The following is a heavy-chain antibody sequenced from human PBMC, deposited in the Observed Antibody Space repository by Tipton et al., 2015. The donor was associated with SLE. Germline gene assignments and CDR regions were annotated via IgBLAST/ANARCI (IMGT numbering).Heavy chain of an antibody. CDR2: LYAGGST. Sequence: TLSLTCHVAGGRISTSRYYWGWIRQSPGQGLEWVGSLYAGGSTYFHPSLKSRASISADASKNHFSLKLNSVTAADTAVYYCARRAEIGDWYLDLWGRGTLVTVSS. D-gene: IGHD3-3*01. CDR3: ARRAEIGDWYLDL. CDR1: GGRISTSRYY. J-gene: IGHJ2*01. V-gene: IGHV4-39*02.